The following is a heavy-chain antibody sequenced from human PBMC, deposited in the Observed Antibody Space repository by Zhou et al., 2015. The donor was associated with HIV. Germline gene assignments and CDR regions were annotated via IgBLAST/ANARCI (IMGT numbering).Heavy chain of an antibody. Sequence: EVQLVESGGGLVQPGGSVRLSCAASKFIFRNYWMHWVRQAPGTGLVWVAHINQFGGDTAYADSVKGRFTISRDNAKSTLYLQMDSLRAEDTAVYYCARDPTPAFRGWYFDLWGRGTLITVSS. CDR1: KFIFRNYW. D-gene: IGHD3-3*02. J-gene: IGHJ2*01. CDR2: INQFGGDT. V-gene: IGHV3-74*01. CDR3: ARDPTPAFRGWYFDL.